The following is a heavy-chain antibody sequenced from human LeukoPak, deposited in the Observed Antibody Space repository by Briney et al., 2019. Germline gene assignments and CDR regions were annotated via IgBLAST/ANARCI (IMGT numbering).Heavy chain of an antibody. CDR3: AKDPTDAFDI. Sequence: GGSLRLSCAASGFTFSSYGMHWVRQAPGKGLEWVAVISYDGSNKYYADSVKGRFTISRDNSKNTLCLQMNSLRAEDTAVYYCAKDPTDAFDIWGQGTMVTVSS. CDR2: ISYDGSNK. J-gene: IGHJ3*02. V-gene: IGHV3-30*18. CDR1: GFTFSSYG.